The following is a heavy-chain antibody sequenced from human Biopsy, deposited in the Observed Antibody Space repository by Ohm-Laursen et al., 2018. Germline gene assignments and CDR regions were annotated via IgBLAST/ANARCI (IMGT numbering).Heavy chain of an antibody. D-gene: IGHD5-24*01. J-gene: IGHJ5*02. CDR3: ARGGFGLDGYNSP. CDR1: GGPLNSYY. V-gene: IGHV4-59*01. Sequence: GTLSLTCTVSGGPLNSYYWRWIRQPPGKGLEWIGYIYYSGIAANYKPSLKGRVTISVVTSKHQFSLRLTSATAADTAVYYCARGGFGLDGYNSPWGRGTLVIVSS. CDR2: IYYSGIA.